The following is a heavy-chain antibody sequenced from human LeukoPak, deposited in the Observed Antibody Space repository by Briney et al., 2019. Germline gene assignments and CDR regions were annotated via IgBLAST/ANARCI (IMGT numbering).Heavy chain of an antibody. J-gene: IGHJ6*02. CDR3: ARGGYCSSTSCPRNYYYYGMDV. CDR2: INAYNGDT. D-gene: IGHD2-2*01. CDR1: NYTFPSYR. Sequence: ASVKVSCQASNYTFPSYRISWVRQPPGQGLEGMARINAYNGDTNYAQKLQGRVTLTTDTSTSTAYMELRSLRSDDTAVYYCARGGYCSSTSCPRNYYYYGMDVWGQGTTVTVSS. V-gene: IGHV1-18*01.